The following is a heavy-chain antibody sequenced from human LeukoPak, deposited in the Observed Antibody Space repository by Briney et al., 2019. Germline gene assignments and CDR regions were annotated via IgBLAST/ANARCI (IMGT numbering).Heavy chain of an antibody. J-gene: IGHJ4*02. CDR1: GGSFSGYY. D-gene: IGHD3-10*01. CDR2: INHSGST. Sequence: SETLSLTCAVYGGSFSGYYWSWIRQPPGKGLEWIGEINHSGSTNYNPSLKSRVTISVVTSKNQFSLKLSSVTAADTAVYYCARGTWFVSYFDYWGQGTLVTVSS. V-gene: IGHV4-34*01. CDR3: ARGTWFVSYFDY.